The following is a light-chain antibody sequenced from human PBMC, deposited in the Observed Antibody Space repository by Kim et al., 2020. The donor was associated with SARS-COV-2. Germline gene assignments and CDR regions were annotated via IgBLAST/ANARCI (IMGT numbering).Light chain of an antibody. J-gene: IGKJ2*01. Sequence: LYVHPGERAALTCMASQSINSNLAGYQKKPGQAPRLLIYRASTRDTDIPVRFSGSESGREFTLTIRSLQSEDFVVYYCQQYHNMQTFGQGSKLDIK. V-gene: IGKV3-15*01. CDR3: QQYHNMQT. CDR2: RAS. CDR1: QSINSN.